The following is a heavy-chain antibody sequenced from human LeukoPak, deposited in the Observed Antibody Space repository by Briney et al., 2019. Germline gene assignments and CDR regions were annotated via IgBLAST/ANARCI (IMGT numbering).Heavy chain of an antibody. Sequence: SETLSLTCTVSGGSISSYYWSWIRQPPGKGLEWIGYIYYSGSTNYNPSLKSRVTISVDTSKNQFSLKLSSVTAADTAVYYCARHLNYDFWSGYPYYYYGMDVWGQGTTVTVSS. J-gene: IGHJ6*02. CDR3: ARHLNYDFWSGYPYYYYGMDV. CDR2: IYYSGST. D-gene: IGHD3-3*01. CDR1: GGSISSYY. V-gene: IGHV4-59*08.